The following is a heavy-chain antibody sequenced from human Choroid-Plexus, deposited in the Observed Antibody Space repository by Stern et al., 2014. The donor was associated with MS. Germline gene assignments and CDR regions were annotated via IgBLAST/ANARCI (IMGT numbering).Heavy chain of an antibody. D-gene: IGHD2/OR15-2a*01. Sequence: VQLVESGGGVVQPGRPLRLSCVASGFTFGSCAIHWVRQAPDKGLEWVAGVSYDGSNKYYADSVKGRFTISRGNSQNTLYMQMSSLRPEDTAVYYCAKDRQYLTYFFDHWGQGSLVTVSS. CDR3: AKDRQYLTYFFDH. V-gene: IGHV3-30*18. CDR2: VSYDGSNK. CDR1: GFTFGSCA. J-gene: IGHJ5*02.